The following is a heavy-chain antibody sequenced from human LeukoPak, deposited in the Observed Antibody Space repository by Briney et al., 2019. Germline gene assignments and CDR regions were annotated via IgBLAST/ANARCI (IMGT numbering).Heavy chain of an antibody. CDR2: INHSGST. Sequence: SETLSLTCAVYGGSFSGYYWSWIRQPPGKGLEWIGEINHSGSTSYNPSLKSRVTISVDKSKNQFSLKLSSVTAADTAVYYCARRDYGGNPPGYWGQGTLVTVSS. J-gene: IGHJ4*02. D-gene: IGHD4-23*01. CDR1: GGSFSGYY. V-gene: IGHV4-34*01. CDR3: ARRDYGGNPPGY.